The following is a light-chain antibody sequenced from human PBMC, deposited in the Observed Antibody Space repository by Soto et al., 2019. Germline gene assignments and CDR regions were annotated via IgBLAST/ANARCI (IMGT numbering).Light chain of an antibody. V-gene: IGKV3-20*01. CDR2: DAS. J-gene: IGKJ5*01. Sequence: IVLTQSPGTLSLSPGERATLFCRASQSVSSYFAWYQQKPGQAPNLLIYDASNRATGIPARFSGSGSGTDFTLTISRLEPEDFAMYYCQQYGSSLITFGQGTRLEIK. CDR3: QQYGSSLIT. CDR1: QSVSSY.